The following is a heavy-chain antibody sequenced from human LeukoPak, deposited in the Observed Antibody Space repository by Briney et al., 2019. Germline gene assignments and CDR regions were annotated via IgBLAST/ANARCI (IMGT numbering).Heavy chain of an antibody. Sequence: PGGSLRLSCAASGFTFSSYVMGWVRQIPGQGLEWVSVISGGGDSTNHADSVKGRFTISRDNSKNTVYLQMNSLRAEDTAVYYCAKKVAGRNPFDYWGQGTLVTVSS. V-gene: IGHV3-23*01. J-gene: IGHJ4*02. CDR3: AKKVAGRNPFDY. D-gene: IGHD6-19*01. CDR2: ISGGGDST. CDR1: GFTFSSYV.